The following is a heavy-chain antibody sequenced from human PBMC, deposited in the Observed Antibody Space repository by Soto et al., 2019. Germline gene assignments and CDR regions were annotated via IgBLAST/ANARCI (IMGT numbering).Heavy chain of an antibody. CDR2: IYWDDDK. V-gene: IGHV2-5*02. J-gene: IGHJ4*02. Sequence: QITLKESGPPLVKPTQTLTLTCTFSGFSLNTIGVGVGWIRQPPGKALEWLALIYWDDDKRYSPSLKNRLTLTKDTSKNPVVLTMTNMDPVETATNFCANAGGRTLFEYWGQGTQVTVSS. CDR3: ANAGGRTLFEY. D-gene: IGHD1-26*01. CDR1: GFSLNTIGVG.